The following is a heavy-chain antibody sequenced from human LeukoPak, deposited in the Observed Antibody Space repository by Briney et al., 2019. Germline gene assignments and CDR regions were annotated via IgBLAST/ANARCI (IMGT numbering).Heavy chain of an antibody. D-gene: IGHD5-24*01. CDR1: GFTFSSSW. J-gene: IGHJ4*02. Sequence: PGGSPRLSCAASGFTFSSSWMHWVRQAPGKGLVWVSRINSDGSNRNYADSVKGRFTISRDNAKNALYLQMDSVRAEDAAVYYCARPQDGYNGFDCWGQGTLVTVSS. V-gene: IGHV3-74*01. CDR2: INSDGSNR. CDR3: ARPQDGYNGFDC.